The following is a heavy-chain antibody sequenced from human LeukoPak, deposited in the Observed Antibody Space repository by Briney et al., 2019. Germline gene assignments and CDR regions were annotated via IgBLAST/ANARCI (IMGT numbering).Heavy chain of an antibody. J-gene: IGHJ4*02. V-gene: IGHV4-59*12. D-gene: IGHD3-9*01. CDR1: GGSISSYY. CDR3: ARGWSHYDILTGYPDYFDY. Sequence: SETLSLTCTVSGGSISSYYWSWIRQPPGKGLEWIGYIYYSGSTNYNPSLKSRVTISVDTSKNQFSLKLSSVTAADTAVYYCARGWSHYDILTGYPDYFDYWGQGTLVTVSS. CDR2: IYYSGST.